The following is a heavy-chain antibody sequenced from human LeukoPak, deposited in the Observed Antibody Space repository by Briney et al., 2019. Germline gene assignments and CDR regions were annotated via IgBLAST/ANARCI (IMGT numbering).Heavy chain of an antibody. CDR3: ARQEYYYDSSGYYYDYYGMDV. D-gene: IGHD3-22*01. V-gene: IGHV3-11*01. CDR1: GFTFSDYY. CDR2: ISSSGSTI. J-gene: IGHJ6*02. Sequence: PGGSLRLSCAASGFTFSDYYMSWIRQAPGKGLEWVSYISSSGSTIYYADSVKGRFTVSRDNAKNSLYLQMNSLRAEDTAVYYCARQEYYYDSSGYYYDYYGMDVWGQGTTVTVSS.